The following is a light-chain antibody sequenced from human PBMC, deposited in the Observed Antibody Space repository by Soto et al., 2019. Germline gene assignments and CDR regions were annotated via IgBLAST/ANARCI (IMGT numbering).Light chain of an antibody. Sequence: DVVMTQTPLSLSVAPGQPASISCKSSQSLLHITGETFLFWYQQKPGQPPRLVVYDSTLRANGVPDRFGGSRSGTEFTLTINNLEPEDFAVYYCQQRNVWPPITFGQGTRLEIK. V-gene: IGKV2D-29*01. CDR3: QQRNVWPPIT. J-gene: IGKJ5*01. CDR1: QSLLHITGETF. CDR2: DST.